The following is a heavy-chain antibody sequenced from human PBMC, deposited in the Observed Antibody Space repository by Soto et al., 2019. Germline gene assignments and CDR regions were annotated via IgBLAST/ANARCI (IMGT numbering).Heavy chain of an antibody. CDR1: GFTFDDYA. CDR3: AKDSQHSSSIIHFDP. V-gene: IGHV3-9*01. D-gene: IGHD6-6*01. CDR2: ISWNSGSI. J-gene: IGHJ5*02. Sequence: GGSLRLSCAASGFTFDDYAMHWVRQAPGKGLEWVSGISWNSGSIGYADSVKGRFTISRDNAKNSLYLQMNSLRAEDTALYYCAKDSQHSSSIIHFDPWGQGTLVTVSS.